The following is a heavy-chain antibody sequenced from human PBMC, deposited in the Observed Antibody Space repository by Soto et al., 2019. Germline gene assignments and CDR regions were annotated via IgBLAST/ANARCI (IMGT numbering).Heavy chain of an antibody. CDR1: GYPFTTYA. CDR3: ARGRFCSGSSCPRYYYYGMDV. CDR2: ISTDNGNT. D-gene: IGHD2-15*01. V-gene: IGHV1-3*04. Sequence: ASVKVSCKASGYPFTTYAIHWVRQAPGQRLEWMGWISTDNGNTKYSQKFQGRLTITRDTSATTAYMELSSLRSEDTAVYYCARGRFCSGSSCPRYYYYGMDVWGQGTTVTVSS. J-gene: IGHJ6*02.